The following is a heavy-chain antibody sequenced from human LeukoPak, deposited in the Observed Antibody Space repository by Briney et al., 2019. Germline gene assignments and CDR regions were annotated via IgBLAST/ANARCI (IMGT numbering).Heavy chain of an antibody. CDR1: GFTFISYG. CDR2: INTDGSST. CDR3: ARELPREVTLDY. V-gene: IGHV3-74*01. D-gene: IGHD2-21*02. J-gene: IGHJ4*01. Sequence: SGGSLRLSCAVSGFTFISYGMQWVRQAPGKGLAWVSLINTDGSSTTYADSVKGRFTISRDNAKNTLYLQMNSLRAEDTAVYYCARELPREVTLDYWGQGTLVTVSS.